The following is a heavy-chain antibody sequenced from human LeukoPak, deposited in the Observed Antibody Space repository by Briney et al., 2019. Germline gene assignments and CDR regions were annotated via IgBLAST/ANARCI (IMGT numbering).Heavy chain of an antibody. CDR1: EFTFSHHW. J-gene: IGHJ6*03. CDR3: ARGPILRHFDYYMDV. V-gene: IGHV3-7*01. Sequence: GGSLRLSCAASEFTFSHHWMTWVRQAPGKGLELVANIKQDGSETYYVDSVKGRFTISRDNAKNSVDMQMNSLRVEDTAVYYCARGPILRHFDYYMDVWGKGTTVIISS. D-gene: IGHD3-9*01. CDR2: IKQDGSET.